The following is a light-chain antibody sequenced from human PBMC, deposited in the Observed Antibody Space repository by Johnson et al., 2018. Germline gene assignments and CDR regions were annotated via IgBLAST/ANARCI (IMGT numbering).Light chain of an antibody. J-gene: IGLJ1*01. Sequence: QSVLTQPPSVSAAPGQKVTISCSGSSSNIGNNYVSWYQQLPGTAPKLLIYENNKRPSGIPDRFSGSKSGTSATLGITGLQTGDDADYYCGTWDSGLSAGNVFGTWTKVTVL. CDR3: GTWDSGLSAGNV. V-gene: IGLV1-51*02. CDR2: ENN. CDR1: SSNIGNNY.